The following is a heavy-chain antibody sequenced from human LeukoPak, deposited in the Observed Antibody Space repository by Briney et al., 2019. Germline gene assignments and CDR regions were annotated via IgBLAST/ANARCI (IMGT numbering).Heavy chain of an antibody. D-gene: IGHD6-13*01. Sequence: GRSLRLSCTASGFTLSDYGMHWVRQAPGKGLEWVAIIWYDGYNKYYADSVKGRFTISRDNAKNSLYLQMNSLRAEDTAVYYCAIGLFEEQQPYWGQGTLVTVSS. CDR1: GFTLSDYG. CDR3: AIGLFEEQQPY. V-gene: IGHV3-33*03. J-gene: IGHJ4*02. CDR2: IWYDGYNK.